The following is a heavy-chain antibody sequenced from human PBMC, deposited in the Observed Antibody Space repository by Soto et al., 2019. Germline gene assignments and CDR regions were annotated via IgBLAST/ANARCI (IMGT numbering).Heavy chain of an antibody. D-gene: IGHD6-19*01. CDR1: GFTFSSYG. CDR3: ARADSGWYVGIDP. Sequence: QVQLVESGEGVVQPGRSLRLSCAASGFTFSSYGMHWVRKAPGKGLEWVAVIWYDGSNKYYADSVKGRFTISRDNSKNTLYLQMNSLRAEDTAVYYCARADSGWYVGIDPWGQGTLVTVSS. V-gene: IGHV3-33*01. J-gene: IGHJ5*02. CDR2: IWYDGSNK.